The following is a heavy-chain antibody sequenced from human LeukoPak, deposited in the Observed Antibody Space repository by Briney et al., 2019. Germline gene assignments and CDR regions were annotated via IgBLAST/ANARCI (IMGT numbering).Heavy chain of an antibody. Sequence: PGGSLRLSCAASGFTFSNYWMHWLRQSPGKGLVWVSRINPYGSYTSYADSVKGRFTISRDNAKNTLYLQMNSLRAEDTAAYYCARDMTGPVDYWGQGTLVTVSS. J-gene: IGHJ4*02. CDR1: GFTFSNYW. D-gene: IGHD3-9*01. CDR2: INPYGSYT. V-gene: IGHV3-74*01. CDR3: ARDMTGPVDY.